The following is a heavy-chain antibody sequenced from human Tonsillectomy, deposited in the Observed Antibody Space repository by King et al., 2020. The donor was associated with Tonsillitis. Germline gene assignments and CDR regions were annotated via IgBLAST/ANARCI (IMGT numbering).Heavy chain of an antibody. CDR1: GFSLTTSGVG. CDR3: ADSQTPYYYDSSGQYFDY. CDR2: IYWNDDK. D-gene: IGHD3-22*01. Sequence: TCTFSGFSLTTSGVGVGWIRQPPGNALEWLALIYWNDDKRYSPSLKSRLTSTKDTSKNQVVVTMTNMDPVDTATYYCADSQTPYYYDSSGQYFDYWGQGTLVTVSS. V-gene: IGHV2-5*01. J-gene: IGHJ4*02.